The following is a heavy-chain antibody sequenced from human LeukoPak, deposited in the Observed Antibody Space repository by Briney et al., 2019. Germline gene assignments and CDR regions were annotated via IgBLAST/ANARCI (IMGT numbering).Heavy chain of an antibody. J-gene: IGHJ4*02. CDR2: IIPILGIA. CDR3: ARVGELRTFDY. V-gene: IGHV1-69*04. CDR1: GGTFSSYA. Sequence: SVKVSCKASGGTFSSYAISWVRQAPGQGLEWMGRIIPILGIANYAQKFQGRVTVTADKSTSTAYMELSSLRSEDTAVYYCARVGELRTFDYWGQGTLVTVSS. D-gene: IGHD4-23*01.